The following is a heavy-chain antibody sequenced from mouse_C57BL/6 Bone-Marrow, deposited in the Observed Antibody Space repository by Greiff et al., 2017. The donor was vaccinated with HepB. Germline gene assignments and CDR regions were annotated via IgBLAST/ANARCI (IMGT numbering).Heavy chain of an antibody. CDR2: IDPENGDT. V-gene: IGHV14-4*01. CDR3: VYDYEYY. D-gene: IGHD2-4*01. J-gene: IGHJ2*01. Sequence: VHVKQSGAELVRPGASVKLSCTASGFNIKDDYMHWVKQRPEQGLEWIGWIDPENGDTEYASKFQGKATITADTSSNTAYLQLSSLTSEDTAVYYCVYDYEYYWGQGTTLTVSS. CDR1: GFNIKDDY.